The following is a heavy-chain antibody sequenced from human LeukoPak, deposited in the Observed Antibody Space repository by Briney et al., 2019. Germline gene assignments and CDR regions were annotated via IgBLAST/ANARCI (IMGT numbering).Heavy chain of an antibody. J-gene: IGHJ4*02. CDR2: IKSKTDGGTT. CDR1: GFTFSNAW. CDR3: TTRHGYSYGYYFDY. V-gene: IGHV3-15*01. Sequence: GGSLGLSCAASGFTFSNAWMSWVRQAPGKGLEWVGRIKSKTDGGTTDYAAPVKGRFTISRDDSKNTLYLQMNSLKTEDTAVYYCTTRHGYSYGYYFDYWGQGTLVTVSS. D-gene: IGHD5-18*01.